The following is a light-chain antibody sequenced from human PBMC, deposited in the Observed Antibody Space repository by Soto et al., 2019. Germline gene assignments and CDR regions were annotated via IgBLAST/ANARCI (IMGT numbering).Light chain of an antibody. J-gene: IGLJ2*01. CDR3: SSFSSNSPLV. Sequence: QSALTQPASVSGSPGQSITVSCTGTSSDVGGYNYVSWYQQHPGKAPKLIIYDVSRRPSGVSNRFSGSRSGNTASLTISGLQAEDEVDYYWSSFSSNSPLVFGGGTKLTVL. V-gene: IGLV2-14*03. CDR2: DVS. CDR1: SSDVGGYNY.